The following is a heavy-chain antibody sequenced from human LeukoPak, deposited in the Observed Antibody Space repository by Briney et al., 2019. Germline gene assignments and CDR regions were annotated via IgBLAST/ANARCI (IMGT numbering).Heavy chain of an antibody. CDR2: IYHSGSS. CDR1: GDSISSSSW. Sequence: SGTLSLTCTVSGDSISSSSWWNWVRQTPGKGLEWIGEIYHSGSSNYNPSFNSRLTISLDKSKNLFALKLTSVTAADTAVYYCARALMREFFDSWGQGILVTVSS. CDR3: ARALMREFFDS. V-gene: IGHV4-4*02. D-gene: IGHD2-8*01. J-gene: IGHJ4*02.